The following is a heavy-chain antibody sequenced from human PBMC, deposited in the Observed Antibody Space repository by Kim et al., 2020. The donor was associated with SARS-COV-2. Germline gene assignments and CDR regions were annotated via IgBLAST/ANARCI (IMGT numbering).Heavy chain of an antibody. D-gene: IGHD3-22*01. CDR3: ARNRGYYYDSSGYYFFDY. J-gene: IGHJ4*02. Sequence: KSRVTISGDTSKNQFSLKLSSVTAADTAVYYCARNRGYYYDSSGYYFFDYWGQGTLVTVSS. V-gene: IGHV4-59*01.